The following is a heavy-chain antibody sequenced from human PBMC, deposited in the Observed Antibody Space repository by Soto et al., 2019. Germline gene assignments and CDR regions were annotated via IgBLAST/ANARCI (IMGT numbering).Heavy chain of an antibody. V-gene: IGHV1-69*08. D-gene: IGHD4-17*01. CDR2: IIPLLGRP. CDR1: GGPVSSYT. Sequence: QVQLVQSGAEVKKPGSSVKVSCKASGGPVSSYTLSWVRQAPGEGLEWMGRIIPLLGRPTYAEKFPARITISANKSTSTVYMDLSSLTSEDTAVYFCAGDSGRSDYAFDFWGQGTLVTVSS. CDR3: AGDSGRSDYAFDF. J-gene: IGHJ4*02.